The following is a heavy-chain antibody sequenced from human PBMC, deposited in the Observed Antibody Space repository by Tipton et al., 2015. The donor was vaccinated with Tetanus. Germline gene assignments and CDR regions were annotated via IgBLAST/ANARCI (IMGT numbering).Heavy chain of an antibody. Sequence: LRLSCAASGFTFTRYAMHWVRQAPGKGLEWVAVITFDGSTKYYADSVKGRFTLSRDNSQSTLYLQMNSLKVEDTAVYYCAREDGGPTLDYFDSWGQGALVIVSS. D-gene: IGHD3-16*01. V-gene: IGHV3-30-3*01. CDR3: AREDGGPTLDYFDS. J-gene: IGHJ4*02. CDR2: ITFDGSTK. CDR1: GFTFTRYA.